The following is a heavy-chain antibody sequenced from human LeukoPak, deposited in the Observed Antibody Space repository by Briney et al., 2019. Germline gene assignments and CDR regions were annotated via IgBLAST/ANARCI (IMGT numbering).Heavy chain of an antibody. J-gene: IGHJ5*02. D-gene: IGHD3-22*01. CDR2: ISSSGSST. CDR1: GFTFSSYA. V-gene: IGHV3-23*01. CDR3: AKNGGSAWYYYNEA. Sequence: PGGSLRLSCAASGFTFSSYAMSWVRQAPGKGLEWVSAISSSGSSTYYADSVKGRFTISRDNSKNTLYVQMNSLRAEDTAVYYCAKNGGSAWYYYNEAWGQGTLVTVSS.